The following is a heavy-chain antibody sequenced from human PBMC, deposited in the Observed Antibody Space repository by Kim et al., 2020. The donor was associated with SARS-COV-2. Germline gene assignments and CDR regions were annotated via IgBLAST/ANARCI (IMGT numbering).Heavy chain of an antibody. J-gene: IGHJ6*02. Sequence: SETLSLTCAVYGGSFSGYYWSWIRQPPGKGLEWIGEINHSGSTNYNPSLKSRVTISVDTSKNQFSLKLSSVTAADTAVYYCARARKRTHGREVKYYYGMDVWGQGTTVTVSS. CDR2: INHSGST. CDR1: GGSFSGYY. V-gene: IGHV4-34*01. CDR3: ARARKRTHGREVKYYYGMDV.